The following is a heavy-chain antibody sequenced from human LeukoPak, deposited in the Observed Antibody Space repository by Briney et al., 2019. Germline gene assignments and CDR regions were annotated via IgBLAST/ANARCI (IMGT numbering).Heavy chain of an antibody. D-gene: IGHD3-22*01. CDR3: ASISGYYFQFDY. V-gene: IGHV4-34*01. J-gene: IGHJ4*02. CDR1: GGSFSGYY. Sequence: PSETLSLTCAVYGGSFSGYYWSWIRQPPGKGLEWIGEINHSGSTNYDPSLKSRDTISVDTSKNQFSLKLSSVTAADTAVYYCASISGYYFQFDYWGQGTLVTVSS. CDR2: INHSGST.